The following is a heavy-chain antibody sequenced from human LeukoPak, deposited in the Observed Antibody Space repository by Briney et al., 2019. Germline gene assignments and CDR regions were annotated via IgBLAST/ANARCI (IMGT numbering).Heavy chain of an antibody. V-gene: IGHV3-48*04. D-gene: IGHD3-10*02. CDR2: ISSSSGTI. CDR1: GFTFSSYS. CDR3: AELGITMIGGV. J-gene: IGHJ6*04. Sequence: GGSLRLSCAASGFTFSSYSMNWVRQAPGKGLEWVSYISSSSGTIYYADSVKGRFTISRDNAKNSLYLQMNSLRAEDTAVCYCAELGITMIGGVWGKGTTVTISS.